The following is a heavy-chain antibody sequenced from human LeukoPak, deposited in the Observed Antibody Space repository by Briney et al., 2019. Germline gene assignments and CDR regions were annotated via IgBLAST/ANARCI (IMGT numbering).Heavy chain of an antibody. CDR2: ISAYNGNT. J-gene: IGHJ4*02. CDR3: AREYCSSTSCYNFVDY. V-gene: IGHV1-18*01. CDR1: GYTFTSYD. D-gene: IGHD2-2*02. Sequence: ASVKVSCKASGYTFTSYDISWVRQAPGQGLEWMGWISAYNGNTNYAQKLQGRVTMTTDTSTSTAYMELRSLRSDDTAVYYCAREYCSSTSCYNFVDYWGQGTLVTVSS.